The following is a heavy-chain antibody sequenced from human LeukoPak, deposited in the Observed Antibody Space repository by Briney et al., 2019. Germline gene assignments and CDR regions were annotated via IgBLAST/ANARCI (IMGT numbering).Heavy chain of an antibody. D-gene: IGHD5-12*01. J-gene: IGHJ1*01. Sequence: GGSLRLSCAASGFTFSSYGMHWVRQAPGKGLEWVAVISYDGSNKYYADSVKGRFTISRDNPKNTLYLQMSSLRAEDTAVYYCATLDRGYSGYDFPEYFQHWGQGTLVTVSS. CDR3: ATLDRGYSGYDFPEYFQH. V-gene: IGHV3-30*03. CDR2: ISYDGSNK. CDR1: GFTFSSYG.